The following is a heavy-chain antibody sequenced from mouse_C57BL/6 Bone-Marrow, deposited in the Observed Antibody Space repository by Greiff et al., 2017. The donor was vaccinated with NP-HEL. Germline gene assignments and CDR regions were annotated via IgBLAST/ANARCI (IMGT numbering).Heavy chain of an antibody. CDR2: IDPSDSYT. D-gene: IGHD2-2*01. Sequence: QVQLQQPGAELVKPGASVKLSCKASGYTFTSYWMQWVKQRPGQGLEWIGEIDPSDSYTNYNQKFKGKATLTVDTSSSTAYMQLSSLTSEDSAVYHCARGGLRRGFDYWGQGTTLTVSS. V-gene: IGHV1-50*01. J-gene: IGHJ2*01. CDR3: ARGGLRRGFDY. CDR1: GYTFTSYW.